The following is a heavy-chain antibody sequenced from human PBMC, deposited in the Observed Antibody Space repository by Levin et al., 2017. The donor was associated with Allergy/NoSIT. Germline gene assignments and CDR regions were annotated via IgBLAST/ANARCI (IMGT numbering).Heavy chain of an antibody. CDR3: ARAGGWGIAAAGTLGGMDV. D-gene: IGHD6-13*01. V-gene: IGHV6-1*01. J-gene: IGHJ6*02. Sequence: SETLSLTCAISGDSVSSNSAAWNWIRQSPSRGLEWLGRTYYRSKWYNDYAVSVKSRITINPDTSKNQFSLQLNSVTPEDTAVYYCARAGGWGIAAAGTLGGMDVWGQGTTVTVSS. CDR2: TYYRSKWYN. CDR1: GDSVSSNSAA.